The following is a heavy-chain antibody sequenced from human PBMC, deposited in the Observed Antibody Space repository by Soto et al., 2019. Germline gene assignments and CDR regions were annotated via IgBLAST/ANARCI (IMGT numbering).Heavy chain of an antibody. CDR2: INPSGGST. D-gene: IGHD2-2*02. V-gene: IGHV1-46*01. CDR1: GYTFTSYY. CDR3: AGYCSRTSCYTWALDI. Sequence: ASVKVSCKASGYTFTSYYMHWVRQAPGQGLEWMGIINPSGGSTSYAQKFQGRVTMTRDTSTSTVYMELSSLRSEDTAVYYCAGYCSRTSCYTWALDIWGQGTMVTVS. J-gene: IGHJ3*02.